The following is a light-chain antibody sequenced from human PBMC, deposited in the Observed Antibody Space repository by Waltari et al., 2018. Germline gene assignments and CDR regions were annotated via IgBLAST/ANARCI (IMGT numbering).Light chain of an antibody. CDR3: SSYTSSSTLEV. CDR1: SSSVGGYHY. CDR2: DVS. Sequence: QSALTQPASVSGSPGQSLTLSCTGTSSSVGGYHYVSRYQQHPGKAPKLMIYDVSNRPSGVSNRFSGSKSGNTASLTISGLQAEDEADYYCSSYTSSSTLEVFGTGTKVTVL. V-gene: IGLV2-14*01. J-gene: IGLJ1*01.